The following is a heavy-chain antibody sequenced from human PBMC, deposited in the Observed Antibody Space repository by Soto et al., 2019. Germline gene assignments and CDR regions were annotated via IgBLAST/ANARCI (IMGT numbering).Heavy chain of an antibody. CDR3: ARDSFFRPLAYFGMDV. CDR2: ISYEGSNT. V-gene: IGHV3-30-3*01. Sequence: QVQMVESGGGVVQPGRSLRLSCAASGFTFSYYAMHWVRQSPGKGLEWVALISYEGSNTFYADAVKGRFTISRDNTKDTLNLQMNRLRLEDTAVYYCARDSFFRPLAYFGMDVWGQVTTVIVSS. CDR1: GFTFSYYA. J-gene: IGHJ6*02. D-gene: IGHD3-10*01.